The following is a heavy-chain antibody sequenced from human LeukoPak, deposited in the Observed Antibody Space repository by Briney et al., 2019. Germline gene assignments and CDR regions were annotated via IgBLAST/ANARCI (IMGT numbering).Heavy chain of an antibody. CDR2: MNPNSGNT. V-gene: IGHV1-8*01. J-gene: IGHJ4*02. CDR1: GYTFTSYD. Sequence: ASVKVSCKASGYTFTSYDINWVRQATGQGLGWMGWMNPNSGNTGYAQKFQGRVTMTRNTSISTAYMELSSLRSEDTAVYYCAVGYCSGGSCSVVKYWGQGTLVTVSS. D-gene: IGHD2-15*01. CDR3: AVGYCSGGSCSVVKY.